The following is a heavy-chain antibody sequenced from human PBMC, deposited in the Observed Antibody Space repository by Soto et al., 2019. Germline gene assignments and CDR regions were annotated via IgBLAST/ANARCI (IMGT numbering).Heavy chain of an antibody. V-gene: IGHV3-33*01. D-gene: IGHD3-10*01. CDR1: GFTFSSYG. J-gene: IGHJ4*02. CDR2: IWYDGSNK. CDR3: ARDRSYYGSGSYELDY. Sequence: QVQLVESGGGVVQPGRSLRLSCAASGFTFSSYGMHWVRQAPGKGLEWVAVIWYDGSNKYYADSVKGRFTISRDNSKNTLYLQMNSLRAEDTAVYYCARDRSYYGSGSYELDYWGQGTLVTVSS.